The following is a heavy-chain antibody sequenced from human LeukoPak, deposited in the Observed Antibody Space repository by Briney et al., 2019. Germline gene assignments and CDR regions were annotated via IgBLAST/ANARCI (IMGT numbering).Heavy chain of an antibody. CDR2: ISSRGSPI. V-gene: IGHV3-11*04. D-gene: IGHD3-9*01. CDR3: ARDQGLRYFDWLLFPDAFDI. CDR1: GFTFSDYY. Sequence: GGSLRLSCAASGFTFSDYYMSWIRQAPGKGPEWVSYISSRGSPIYYADSVKGRFTISRDNAKNSLYLQMNSLRAEDTAVYYCARDQGLRYFDWLLFPDAFDIWGQGTMVTVSS. J-gene: IGHJ3*02.